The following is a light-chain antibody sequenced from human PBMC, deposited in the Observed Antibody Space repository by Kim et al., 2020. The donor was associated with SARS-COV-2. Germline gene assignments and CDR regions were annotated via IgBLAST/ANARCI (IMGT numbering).Light chain of an antibody. CDR3: CSYAGSSTWV. J-gene: IGLJ2*01. Sequence: QSALTQPASVSVSPGQSITISCTGTSSDVGSYNLVSWYQQYPGKAPKLMIYEGSKRPSGVSNRFSGSKSGNTASLTISGLQPEDESNYYCCSYAGSSTWVFGGGTKVTVL. V-gene: IGLV2-23*01. CDR1: SSDVGSYNL. CDR2: EGS.